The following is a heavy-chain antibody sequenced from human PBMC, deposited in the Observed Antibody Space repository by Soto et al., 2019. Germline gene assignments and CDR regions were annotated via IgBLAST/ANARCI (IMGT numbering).Heavy chain of an antibody. CDR1: GGSISSGY. CDR3: ARETYGDYVSYFDP. Sequence: SDTLSLTCTVSGGSISSGYWTWIRQPPRRGLEWIGFMYFGGSFNYNPSLESRVIFSVDTSKNQFSLKLTSVAAADTAIYYCARETYGDYVSYFDPWGQGILVTVSS. V-gene: IGHV4-59*01. CDR2: MYFGGSF. D-gene: IGHD4-17*01. J-gene: IGHJ5*02.